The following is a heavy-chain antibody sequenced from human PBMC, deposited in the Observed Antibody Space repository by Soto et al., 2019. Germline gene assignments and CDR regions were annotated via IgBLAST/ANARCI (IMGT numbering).Heavy chain of an antibody. CDR1: GGTFSRHA. V-gene: IGHV1-18*01. CDR2: ISAYNGNT. Sequence: QVQLVQSGAEVRKPGSSVKVSCKASGGTFSRHAISWVRQAPGQGLEWMGWISAYNGNTNYAQKLQGRVTMTTDTSTSTAYMELRSLRSDDTAVYYCARGPQQWLNDWGQGTLVTVSS. CDR3: ARGPQQWLND. J-gene: IGHJ4*02. D-gene: IGHD6-19*01.